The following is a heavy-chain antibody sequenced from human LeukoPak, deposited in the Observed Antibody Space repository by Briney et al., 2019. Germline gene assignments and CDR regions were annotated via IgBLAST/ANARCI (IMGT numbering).Heavy chain of an antibody. CDR1: GGSFSGYY. Sequence: SETLSLTCAVYGGSFSGYYWSWIRQPPGKGLEWIGEINHSGSTNYNPSLKSRVTISVDTSKNQFSLKLSSVTAADTAVYYCARKASGLEPYYYYYMDVWGKGTTVTVSS. D-gene: IGHD1-1*01. V-gene: IGHV4-34*01. CDR2: INHSGST. CDR3: ARKASGLEPYYYYYMDV. J-gene: IGHJ6*03.